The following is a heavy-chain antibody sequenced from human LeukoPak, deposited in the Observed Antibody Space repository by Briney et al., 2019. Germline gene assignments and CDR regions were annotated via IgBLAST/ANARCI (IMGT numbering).Heavy chain of an antibody. Sequence: SETLSLTCAVSSYSISSGSYWGWIRQSPGKGLEWVGSIFHSGNSYYNPSLKSRLTMSVDTSKNQFSLKLTSVTAADTALYYCARVTYVDDMLYQYFDYWGQGSLATVSS. CDR3: ARVTYVDDMLYQYFDY. J-gene: IGHJ4*02. V-gene: IGHV4-38-2*01. D-gene: IGHD4-17*01. CDR2: IFHSGNS. CDR1: SYSISSGSY.